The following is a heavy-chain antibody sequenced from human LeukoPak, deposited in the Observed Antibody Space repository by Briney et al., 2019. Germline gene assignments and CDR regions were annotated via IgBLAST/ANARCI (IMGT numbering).Heavy chain of an antibody. CDR2: ISANNGNT. D-gene: IGHD4-11*01. V-gene: IGHV1-18*01. J-gene: IGHJ4*02. Sequence: ASVKVSGMASGYTFTSYGISWVRQAPGQGLEWMGWISANNGNTNYAQKLQGRVTMTTDTSTSTAYMELRSLRSDDTAVYYCARVFLGQKRGVAYSNYSFDYWGQGTLVTVSS. CDR3: ARVFLGQKRGVAYSNYSFDY. CDR1: GYTFTSYG.